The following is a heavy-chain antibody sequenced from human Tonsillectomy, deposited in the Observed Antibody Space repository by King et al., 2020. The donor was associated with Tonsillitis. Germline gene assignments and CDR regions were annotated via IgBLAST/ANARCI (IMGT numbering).Heavy chain of an antibody. CDR1: GFTFSSYS. D-gene: IGHD3-16*02. Sequence: VQLVESGGGLVKPGGSLRLSCAASGFTFSSYSMNWVRQAPGKGLEWVSCISSSSSYIYYADSVKGRFTISRDNAKNSLYLQMNSLRAEDAAVYYCARAAYEYVWGSYQVRCFDDWGLGTLVTVSS. CDR3: ARAAYEYVWGSYQVRCFDD. V-gene: IGHV3-21*06. CDR2: ISSSSSYI. J-gene: IGHJ4*02.